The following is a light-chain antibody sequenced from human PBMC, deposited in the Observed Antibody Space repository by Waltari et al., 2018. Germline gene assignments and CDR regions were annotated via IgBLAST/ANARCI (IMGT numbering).Light chain of an antibody. CDR3: QQYANTPRT. CDR1: QSVLYSPNNKNY. Sequence: DIVMTQSPDSLAVSLGERATVNCKSSQSVLYSPNNKNYLAWYQQKPGHPPKLLIYWASTRESGVPDRFRGGGSGTDFTLTISSLQAEDVAVYYCQQYANTPRTFGQGTTVEIK. V-gene: IGKV4-1*01. J-gene: IGKJ1*01. CDR2: WAS.